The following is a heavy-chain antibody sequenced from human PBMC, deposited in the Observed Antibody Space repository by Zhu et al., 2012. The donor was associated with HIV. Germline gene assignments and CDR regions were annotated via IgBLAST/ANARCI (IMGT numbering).Heavy chain of an antibody. Sequence: QVQLQQWGAGLLKPSETLSLTCAVYGGSLSGYYWSWIRQPPGKGLEWIGEVNHSGNTNYKPSLQSRVTISVDRSKNQFSLKLTSVTAADTAVYYCARLTSGLTSGWGQGTLVTASS. J-gene: IGHJ4*02. CDR1: GGSLSGYY. CDR2: VNHSGNT. V-gene: IGHV4-34*02. CDR3: ARLTSGLTSG. D-gene: IGHD6-19*01.